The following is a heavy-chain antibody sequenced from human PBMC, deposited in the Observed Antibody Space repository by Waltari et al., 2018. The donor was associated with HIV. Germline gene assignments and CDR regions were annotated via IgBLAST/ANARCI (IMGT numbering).Heavy chain of an antibody. CDR2: ICHSGTT. D-gene: IGHD4-4*01. CDR1: SGSISSSNC. Sequence: QVRLQESGPGLVKPSGTLSLTCVVSSGSISSSNCWSWVRQPPGKGLEWIVKICHSGTTNYKPACRSRIDMSIDQSDNQFARVLESVTAADTATYFCARARPLLTTWAGVYDIWGQGTMVIVSS. V-gene: IGHV4-4*02. J-gene: IGHJ3*02. CDR3: ARARPLLTTWAGVYDI.